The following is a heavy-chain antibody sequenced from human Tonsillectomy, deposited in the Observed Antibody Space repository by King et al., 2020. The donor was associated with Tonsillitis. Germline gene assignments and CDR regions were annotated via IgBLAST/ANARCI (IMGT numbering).Heavy chain of an antibody. D-gene: IGHD3-10*01. V-gene: IGHV3-23*04. J-gene: IGHJ4*02. CDR2: LSGTGHTT. Sequence: VQLVESGGGLVQPGGSLRLSCTASGLSFNNYAMTWVRQAPGKGPEWVSTLSGTGHTTYYSDSVRGRFTISRANSNNTLYLQMNSLRAEDTAVYYCVKDSDGSGSYAFDNWGQGTLVTVSS. CDR1: GLSFNNYA. CDR3: VKDSDGSGSYAFDN.